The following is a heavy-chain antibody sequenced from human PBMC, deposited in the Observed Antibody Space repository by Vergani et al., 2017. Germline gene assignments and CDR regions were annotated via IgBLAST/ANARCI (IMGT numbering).Heavy chain of an antibody. J-gene: IGHJ5*02. D-gene: IGHD1-1*01. CDR3: ARNWKGAQNWFDP. V-gene: IGHV4-61*02. Sequence: QLQLQESGPGLVKPSETLSLTCTVSGGSISSSSYYWGWIRQPAGKGLEWIGRIYTSGSTNYNPSLKSRVTMSVDTSKNQFSLKLSSVTAADTAVYYCARNWKGAQNWFDPWGQGTLVTVSS. CDR1: GGSISSSSYY. CDR2: IYTSGST.